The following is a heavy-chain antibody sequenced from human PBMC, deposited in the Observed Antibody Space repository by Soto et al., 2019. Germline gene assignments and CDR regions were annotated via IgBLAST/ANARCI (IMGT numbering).Heavy chain of an antibody. V-gene: IGHV4-30-4*01. CDR2: LYFNGGT. J-gene: IGHJ6*02. CDR3: ARRLRTNYYGMDV. Sequence: SETLSLTCNVSGGPINSPDYYWSWIRQSPGKGLEWIGYLYFNGGTQYNPSLRTPVSMSLDTSKKHFSLKMRSVTAADTAVYYCARRLRTNYYGMDVWGQGTTVTVSS. CDR1: GGPINSPDYY. D-gene: IGHD3-10*01.